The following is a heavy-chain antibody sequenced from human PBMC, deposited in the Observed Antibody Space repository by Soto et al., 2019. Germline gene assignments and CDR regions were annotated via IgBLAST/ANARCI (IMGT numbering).Heavy chain of an antibody. CDR3: ARHVDCSGYYYDY. D-gene: IGHD3-22*01. Sequence: SETLSLTCTVSGGSISSSSYYWGWIRQPPGKGLEWIGSIYYSGSTYYNPSLKSRVTISVDTSKNQFSLKLSSVTAADTAVYYCARHVDCSGYYYDYWGQGTLVTVSS. V-gene: IGHV4-39*01. CDR2: IYYSGST. J-gene: IGHJ4*02. CDR1: GGSISSSSYY.